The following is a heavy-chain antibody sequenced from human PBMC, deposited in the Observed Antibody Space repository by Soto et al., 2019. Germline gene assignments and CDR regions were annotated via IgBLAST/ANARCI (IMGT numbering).Heavy chain of an antibody. CDR2: AYHNGLT. J-gene: IGHJ4*02. CDR3: ARDVALTGEADRFGY. CDR1: GDSITSNVW. D-gene: IGHD3-9*01. V-gene: IGHV4-4*02. Sequence: PSETLSLTCAVSGDSITSNVWWRWIRQSPGKGLEWVGEAYHNGLTHYNPSLRSRVTMSTDTSKNHFFLSLTSVTAADTAIYYCARDVALTGEADRFGYWGQGILVTVSS.